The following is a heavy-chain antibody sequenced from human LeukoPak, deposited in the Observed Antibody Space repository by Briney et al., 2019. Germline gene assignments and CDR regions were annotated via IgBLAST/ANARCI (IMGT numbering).Heavy chain of an antibody. D-gene: IGHD6-13*01. CDR2: IKQDGSEK. CDR1: GFTFSSYS. V-gene: IGHV3-7*03. J-gene: IGHJ4*02. CDR3: AKVRSGDIAAALNY. Sequence: PGGSLRLSCAASGFTFSSYSMSWVRQAPGKGLEWVANIKQDGSEKYYVDSVKGRFTISRDNAKNSLYLQMNSLRAEDTAVYYCAKVRSGDIAAALNYWGQGTLVPVSS.